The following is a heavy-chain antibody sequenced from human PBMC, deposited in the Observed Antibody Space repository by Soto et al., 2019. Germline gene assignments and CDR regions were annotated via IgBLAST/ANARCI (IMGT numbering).Heavy chain of an antibody. CDR1: GGSFSGYY. CDR3: ATRRTYNWFDP. J-gene: IGHJ5*02. V-gene: IGHV4-34*01. D-gene: IGHD3-16*01. Sequence: QVQLQPWGAGLLKPSETLSLTCAVYGGSFSGYYWIWIRQPPGKGLEWIGEINHSGSTNYNPSIKSRVTISVDTAKNQCSLKLSSVSAAGTAVYYCATRRTYNWFDPWGQGTLVTVSS. CDR2: INHSGST.